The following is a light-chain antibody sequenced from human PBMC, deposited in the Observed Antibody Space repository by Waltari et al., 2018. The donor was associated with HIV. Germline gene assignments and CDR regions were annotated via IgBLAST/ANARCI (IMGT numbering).Light chain of an antibody. Sequence: QSALTQPRSMSGSPGQSVTISCTGTSSDVGGYHYVSWYQQHPGKAPKLMIFDVNKRPSGVPDRFSCSKSGNTASRTISGLQAEDEADYYCCSRADNYRWVCGGGTKLTVL. CDR1: SSDVGGYHY. CDR3: CSRADNYRWV. V-gene: IGLV2-11*01. J-gene: IGLJ2*01. CDR2: DVN.